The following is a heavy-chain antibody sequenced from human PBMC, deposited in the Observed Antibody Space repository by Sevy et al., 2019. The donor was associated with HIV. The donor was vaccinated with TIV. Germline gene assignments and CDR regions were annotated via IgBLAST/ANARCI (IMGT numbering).Heavy chain of an antibody. D-gene: IGHD3-22*01. CDR3: ATGREYYNDNSGYFDY. Sequence: ASVKVSCKASGYTFTNYIITWVRQAPGQGLEWMGRISTHNGDSKCAQQLQGRLTMTTDTSTSTAYMQLSSLRSEDTAVYYCATGREYYNDNSGYFDYWGQGTLVTVSS. CDR2: ISTHNGDS. CDR1: GYTFTNYI. V-gene: IGHV1-18*01. J-gene: IGHJ4*02.